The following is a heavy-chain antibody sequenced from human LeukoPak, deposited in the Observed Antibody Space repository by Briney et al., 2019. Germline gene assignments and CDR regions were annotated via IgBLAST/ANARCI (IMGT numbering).Heavy chain of an antibody. J-gene: IGHJ5*02. CDR1: GGSFSGYY. Sequence: PSETLSLTCAVYGGSFSGYYWSWIRQPPGKGLEWIGEINHSESTNYNPSLKSRVTISVDTSKNQFSLKLSSVTAADTAVYYCARGGGRRKRNTASPSIFAYWFDPWGQGTLVTVSS. V-gene: IGHV4-34*01. D-gene: IGHD5-18*01. CDR3: ARGGGRRKRNTASPSIFAYWFDP. CDR2: INHSEST.